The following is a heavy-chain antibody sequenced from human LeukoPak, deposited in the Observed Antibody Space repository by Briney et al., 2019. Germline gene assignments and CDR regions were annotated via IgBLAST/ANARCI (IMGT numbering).Heavy chain of an antibody. J-gene: IGHJ5*02. CDR2: ISGSGGST. Sequence: GGSLRLSCAAPGFTFSSYAMSWVRQAPGKGLEWVSAISGSGGSTYYADSVKGRFTISRYNSKNTLYLQMNSLRAEDTAVYYCATSSTTMNWFDPWGQGTLVTVSS. CDR3: ATSSTTMNWFDP. V-gene: IGHV3-23*01. CDR1: GFTFSSYA. D-gene: IGHD4-17*01.